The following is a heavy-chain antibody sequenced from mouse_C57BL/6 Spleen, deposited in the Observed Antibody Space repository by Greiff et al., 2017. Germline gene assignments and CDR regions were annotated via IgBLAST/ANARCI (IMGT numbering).Heavy chain of an antibody. V-gene: IGHV1-64*01. CDR1: GYTFTSYW. CDR3: ARWAQSNYVSWFAY. CDR2: IHPNSGST. D-gene: IGHD2-5*01. Sequence: QVQLQQPGAELVKPGASVKLSCKASGYTFTSYWMHWVKQRPGQGLEWIGMIHPNSGSTNYNEKFKSKATLTVDKSSSTAYMQLSSLTSEDSAVYYCARWAQSNYVSWFAYWGQGTLVTVSA. J-gene: IGHJ3*01.